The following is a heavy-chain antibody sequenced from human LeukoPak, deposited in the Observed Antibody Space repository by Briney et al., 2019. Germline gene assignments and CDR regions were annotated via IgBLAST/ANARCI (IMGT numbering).Heavy chain of an antibody. Sequence: ASVKVSCKVSGYTLTELSMHWVRQAPGKGLEWMGGFDPEDGETIYAQKFQGRVTMTEDTSTDTAYMELSSLRSEDTAVYYCATRIQLWSHYYFDYWGQGTLVTVSS. CDR2: FDPEDGET. V-gene: IGHV1-24*01. CDR1: GYTLTELS. J-gene: IGHJ4*02. D-gene: IGHD5-18*01. CDR3: ATRIQLWSHYYFDY.